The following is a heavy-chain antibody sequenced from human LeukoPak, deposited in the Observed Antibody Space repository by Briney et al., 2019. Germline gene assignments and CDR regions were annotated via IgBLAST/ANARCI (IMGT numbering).Heavy chain of an antibody. V-gene: IGHV3-30*18. D-gene: IGHD3-22*01. Sequence: PGRSLRLSCAASRFTFNNFGMHWVRQAPGKGLEWVAVISYDGSNKYYADSVKGRFTISRDDSKNTLYLQMNSLRAEDTAVYYCAKDRGSGYMDYWGQGTLVTVSS. CDR3: AKDRGSGYMDY. CDR2: ISYDGSNK. J-gene: IGHJ4*02. CDR1: RFTFNNFG.